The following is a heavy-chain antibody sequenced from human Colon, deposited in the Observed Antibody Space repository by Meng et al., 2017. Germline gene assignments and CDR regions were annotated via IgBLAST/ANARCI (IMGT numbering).Heavy chain of an antibody. Sequence: ASVKVSCKASGYSFISYGVSWVRQAPGQGLEWMGWISANNGNTQYAQNFQGRVAMTRDTSTSTAYMELRSLRSNDTAVYYCVREFISIGQWLVSSPVGGFDSWGQGKLVTVSS. D-gene: IGHD6-19*01. J-gene: IGHJ4*02. V-gene: IGHV1-18*01. CDR1: GYSFISYG. CDR2: ISANNGNT. CDR3: VREFISIGQWLVSSPVGGFDS.